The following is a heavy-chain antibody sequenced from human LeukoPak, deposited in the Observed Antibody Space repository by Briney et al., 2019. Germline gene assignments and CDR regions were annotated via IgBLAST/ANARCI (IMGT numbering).Heavy chain of an antibody. CDR1: GFIFSSYT. Sequence: PGGSPRLSCAASGFIFSSYTMNWVRQAPGKGPEWVSSISSGGGHTFYADSVRGRFTISRDDANNSLYLQMNSLRDEGTAVYYCTRDPILEWSMYYFDYWGQGTLVTVSS. D-gene: IGHD3-3*01. V-gene: IGHV3-21*01. CDR2: ISSGGGHT. J-gene: IGHJ4*02. CDR3: TRDPILEWSMYYFDY.